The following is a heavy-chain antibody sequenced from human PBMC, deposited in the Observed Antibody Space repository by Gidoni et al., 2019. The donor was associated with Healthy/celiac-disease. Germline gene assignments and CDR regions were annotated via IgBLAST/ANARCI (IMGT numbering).Heavy chain of an antibody. CDR1: GGSFSGYY. CDR3: ARGQWLAGWGY. CDR2: INHSGST. V-gene: IGHV4-34*01. D-gene: IGHD6-19*01. Sequence: QVQLQQWGAGLLKPSETLSLTCAVYGGSFSGYYWSWIRQPPGKGLEWIGEINHSGSTNYNPSLKSRVTISVDTSKNQFSLKLSSVTAADTAVYYCARGQWLAGWGYWGQGTLVTVSS. J-gene: IGHJ4*02.